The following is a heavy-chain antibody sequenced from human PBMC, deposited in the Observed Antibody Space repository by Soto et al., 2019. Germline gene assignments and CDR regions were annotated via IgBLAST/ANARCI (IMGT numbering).Heavy chain of an antibody. J-gene: IGHJ3*02. V-gene: IGHV3-30-3*01. CDR3: ARTVSSYDSSGPDN. CDR2: ISYDGSNK. Sequence: GGSLRLSCAASGFTFSSYAMHWVRQAPGKGLEWVAVISYDGSNKYYADSVKGRFTISRDNSKNTLYLQMNSLRAEDTAVYYCARTVSSYDSSGPDNWGQGTIVTVPS. CDR1: GFTFSSYA. D-gene: IGHD3-22*01.